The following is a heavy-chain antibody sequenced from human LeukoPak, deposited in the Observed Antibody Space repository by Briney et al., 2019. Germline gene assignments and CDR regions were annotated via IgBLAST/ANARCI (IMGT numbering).Heavy chain of an antibody. CDR1: GFTITNYW. V-gene: IGHV3-7*01. CDR3: VRQAGVS. CDR2: IKGDGSEK. D-gene: IGHD6-19*01. Sequence: GGSLRLSCTVTGFTITNYWMTWVRQAPGKGLECVAYIKGDGSEKNYVDSVKGRFSISRDNAKNSLYLQMNSLRAEDTAIYYCVRQAGVSWGQGTLVTVSS. J-gene: IGHJ5*02.